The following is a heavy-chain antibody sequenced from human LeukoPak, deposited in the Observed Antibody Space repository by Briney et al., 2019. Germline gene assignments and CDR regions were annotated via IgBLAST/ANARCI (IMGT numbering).Heavy chain of an antibody. D-gene: IGHD3-22*01. Sequence: GGSLRLSCLVSGFTLGTNYMSWVRQAPGKGLEWVAVIYSGGSTYYADSVEGRFTISTDNSENTLYLQLSSLRAEDTAVYYCARGRDSSGYYAFDIWGQGTMVTVSS. CDR2: IYSGGST. J-gene: IGHJ3*02. CDR3: ARGRDSSGYYAFDI. CDR1: GFTLGTNY. V-gene: IGHV3-66*01.